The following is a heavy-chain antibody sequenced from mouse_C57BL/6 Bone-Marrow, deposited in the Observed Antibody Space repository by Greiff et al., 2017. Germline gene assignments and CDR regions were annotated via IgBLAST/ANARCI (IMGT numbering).Heavy chain of an antibody. CDR1: GYTFTSYW. CDR2: IDPYSGGT. CDR3: AHDNYSYWHFAV. J-gene: IGHJ1*03. D-gene: IGHD2-1*01. V-gene: IGHV1-72*01. Sequence: QVQLQQPGAELVKPGASVKLSCKASGYTFTSYWMHWVKQRPGRGLEWIGRIDPYSGGTKYNEKFKSKATLTVDKPSSTAYMQLSSLTSEDSAVYYCAHDNYSYWHFAVWGTGTTVTVSS.